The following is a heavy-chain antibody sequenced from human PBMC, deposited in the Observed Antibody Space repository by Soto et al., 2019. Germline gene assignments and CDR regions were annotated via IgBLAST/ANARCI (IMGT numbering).Heavy chain of an antibody. CDR3: ARHSNIAASQFDH. J-gene: IGHJ4*02. Sequence: PSETLSLTCTVSGGSISSYYWSWIRQPPGKGLEWIGNIFHSGSTNYKASLKSRVTISLDTSKNQLSLKLNSVTAADTAVYYRARHSNIAASQFDHWGQGTLVTVSS. CDR2: IFHSGST. CDR1: GGSISSYY. D-gene: IGHD6-6*01. V-gene: IGHV4-59*01.